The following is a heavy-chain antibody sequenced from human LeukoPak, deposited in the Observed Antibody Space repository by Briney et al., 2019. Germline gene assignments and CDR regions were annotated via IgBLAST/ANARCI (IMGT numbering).Heavy chain of an antibody. V-gene: IGHV4-39*02. CDR3: ARDVVPAATGWNDY. J-gene: IGHJ4*02. D-gene: IGHD2-2*01. Sequence: SETLSLTCTVSGGSISSSSYYWGWIRQPPGKGLEWIGSIYYSGCTYYNPSLKSRVTISVDTSKNQFSLKLSSVTAADTAVYYCARDVVPAATGWNDYWGQGTLVTVSS. CDR1: GGSISSSSYY. CDR2: IYYSGCT.